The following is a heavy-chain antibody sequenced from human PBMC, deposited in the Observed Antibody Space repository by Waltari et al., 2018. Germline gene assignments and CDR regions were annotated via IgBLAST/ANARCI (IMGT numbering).Heavy chain of an antibody. V-gene: IGHV3-30-3*01. J-gene: IGHJ3*02. D-gene: IGHD3-10*01. CDR3: ARETPRSYYYFVPGAFDI. CDR2: ISYDGSNK. CDR1: GFTFSSYA. Sequence: QVQLVESGGGVVQPGRSLRLSCAASGFTFSSYAMHWVRQAPGKGLEWVAVISYDGSNKYYADSVKGRFTISRDNSKNTLYLQMNSLRAEDTAVYYCARETPRSYYYFVPGAFDIWGQGTMVTVSS.